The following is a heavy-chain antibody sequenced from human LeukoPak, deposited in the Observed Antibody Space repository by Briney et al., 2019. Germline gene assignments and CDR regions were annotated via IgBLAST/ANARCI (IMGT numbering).Heavy chain of an antibody. V-gene: IGHV3-9*03. CDR3: AKEGGSSLDY. CDR1: GFTFDDYA. J-gene: IGHJ4*02. CDR2: ISWNSGSI. Sequence: PGGSLRLSCAASGFTFDDYAMHWVRQAPGKGLEWVSGISWNSGSIGYADSVKGRFTISRDNAKNSLYLQMNSLRAEDMALYYCAKEGGSSLDYRGQGTLVTVSS. D-gene: IGHD3-10*01.